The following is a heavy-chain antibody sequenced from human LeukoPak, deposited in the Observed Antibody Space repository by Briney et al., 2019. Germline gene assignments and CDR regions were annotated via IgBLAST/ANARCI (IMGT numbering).Heavy chain of an antibody. CDR1: GFSLSTSGVG. CDR3: AHTDWNH. Sequence: SGPTLVNPTQTLTLTCTFSGFSLSTSGVGVGWIRQPPGKILEWLALIYWDDDKRYSPSMKSRLTIPKDTSKSEVVITMTNMDPVDTATYCCAHTDWNHWGQGTLVTVPS. J-gene: IGHJ4*02. CDR2: IYWDDDK. V-gene: IGHV2-5*02. D-gene: IGHD1-1*01.